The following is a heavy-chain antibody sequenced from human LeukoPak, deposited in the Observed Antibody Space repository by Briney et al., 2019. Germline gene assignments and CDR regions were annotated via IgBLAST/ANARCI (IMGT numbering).Heavy chain of an antibody. CDR2: IGYDGSTK. CDR3: ARFALKTPPTD. Sequence: RGSLRLSCAASGFTFSKYAMPWVRQAPGKGLEWVAFIGYDGSTKYNTDSVKGRFIISRDNSKNSLFLQMNSLRAEDTAVYYCARFALKTPPTDWGQGTLVTVSS. V-gene: IGHV3-33*01. J-gene: IGHJ4*02. CDR1: GFTFSKYA.